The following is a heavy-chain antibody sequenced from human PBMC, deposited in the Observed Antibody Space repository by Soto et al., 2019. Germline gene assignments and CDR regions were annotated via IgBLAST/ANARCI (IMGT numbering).Heavy chain of an antibody. Sequence: WGSLRVSCAASGSTFSIYTFNWVRQAPGKGLEWVSCISTTSGYIYYADSVKGRFTFSRDNARNSLYLQMNSLRVEETAVYYCARKGYGEYGGMDVWGQGTMVTVS. J-gene: IGHJ6*02. CDR2: ISTTSGYI. V-gene: IGHV3-21*01. CDR3: ARKGYGEYGGMDV. D-gene: IGHD4-17*01. CDR1: GSTFSIYT.